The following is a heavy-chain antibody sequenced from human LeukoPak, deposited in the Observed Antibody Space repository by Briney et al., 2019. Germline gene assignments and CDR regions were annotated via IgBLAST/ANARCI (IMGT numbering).Heavy chain of an antibody. Sequence: SETLSLTCAVSGGSISSGGYSWSWIRQPPGKGLEWIGYIYHSGSTYYNPSLKSRVTISVDRSKNQFSLKLSSVTAADTAVYYCARTVATIIAFDIWAKGQWSPSLQ. D-gene: IGHD5-12*01. CDR3: ARTVATIIAFDI. V-gene: IGHV4-30-2*01. CDR2: IYHSGST. J-gene: IGHJ3*02. CDR1: GGSISSGGYS.